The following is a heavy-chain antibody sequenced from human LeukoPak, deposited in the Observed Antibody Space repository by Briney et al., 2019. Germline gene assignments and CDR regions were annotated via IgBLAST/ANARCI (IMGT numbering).Heavy chain of an antibody. V-gene: IGHV4-61*02. J-gene: IGHJ6*03. CDR2: IYTSGST. Sequence: SETLSLTCTVSGGSISSGSYYWSWIRQPAGKGLEWIGRIYTSGSTNYNPSLKSRVTISVDTSKNQFSLKLSSVTAADTAVYYCARETYSSSSGYYMDVWGKGTTVTVSS. CDR3: ARETYSSSSGYYMDV. CDR1: GGSISSGSYY. D-gene: IGHD6-6*01.